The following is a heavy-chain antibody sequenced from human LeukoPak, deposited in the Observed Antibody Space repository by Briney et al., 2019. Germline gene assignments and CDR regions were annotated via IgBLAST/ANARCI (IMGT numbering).Heavy chain of an antibody. V-gene: IGHV4-59*01. J-gene: IGHJ4*02. D-gene: IGHD1-26*01. CDR3: ARGSYGDY. CDR2: IYYSGST. Sequence: PSETLSLTCLVSGGSIYSSYWSWIRQSPGKGLEWIGYIYYSGSTNYNPSLKSRVTMSVDTSKNQFSLKLSSVTATDTAVYYCARGSYGDYWGQGILVTVSS. CDR1: GGSIYSSY.